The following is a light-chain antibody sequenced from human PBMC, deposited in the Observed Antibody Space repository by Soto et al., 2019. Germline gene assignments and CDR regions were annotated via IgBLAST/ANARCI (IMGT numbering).Light chain of an antibody. V-gene: IGLV2-14*01. CDR2: EVS. CDR1: SSDVGGYNY. CDR3: SSYRSSSTPVV. Sequence: QSVLTQPASVSGSPGQSITISCTGTSSDVGGYNYVSWYQQHPGKAPKLMIYEVSNRPSGVSNRFSGSKSGNTASLTISGLQAEDEAAYYCSSYRSSSTPVVFGGGTKLTVL. J-gene: IGLJ2*01.